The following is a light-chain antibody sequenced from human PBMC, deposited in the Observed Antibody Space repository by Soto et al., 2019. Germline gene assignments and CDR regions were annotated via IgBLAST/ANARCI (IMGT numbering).Light chain of an antibody. J-gene: IGLJ7*01. CDR3: CSYAGSYTLYV. CDR1: SSDVGGYNY. CDR2: DVS. Sequence: QSALTQPRSVSGSPGQSVTISCTGTSSDVGGYNYVSWYQQHPGKAPKLMIYDVSKRPSGVPDRLSGSKSGNTASLTICGLQAEDEADYYCCSYAGSYTLYVFGSGTQLTVL. V-gene: IGLV2-11*01.